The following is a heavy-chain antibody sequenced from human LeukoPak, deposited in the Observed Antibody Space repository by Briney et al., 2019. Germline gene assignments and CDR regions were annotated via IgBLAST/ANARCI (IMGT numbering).Heavy chain of an antibody. CDR3: AREGGYCSGGSCYRTLPTRPFDY. Sequence: KSSETLSLTCAVYGGSFSGYYWSWIRQPPGKGLEWIGEINHSGSTNYNPSLSSRVTISVDTSKNQFSLKLSSVTAADTAVYYCAREGGYCSGGSCYRTLPTRPFDYWGQGTLVTVSS. CDR1: GGSFSGYY. D-gene: IGHD2-15*01. V-gene: IGHV4-34*01. CDR2: INHSGST. J-gene: IGHJ4*02.